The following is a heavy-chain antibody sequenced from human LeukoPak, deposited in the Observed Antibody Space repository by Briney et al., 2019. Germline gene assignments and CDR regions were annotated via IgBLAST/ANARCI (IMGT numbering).Heavy chain of an antibody. V-gene: IGHV1-18*04. CDR3: ARESMSTITRAFDY. J-gene: IGHJ4*02. CDR1: GYTFTSYY. D-gene: IGHD3-3*01. Sequence: ASVTVSCKASGYTFTSYYIHWVRQAPGQGLEWMGWISAYNGNTNYAQKLQGRVTMTTDTSTSTAYMELRSLRSDDTAVYYCARESMSTITRAFDYWGQGTLVTVSS. CDR2: ISAYNGNT.